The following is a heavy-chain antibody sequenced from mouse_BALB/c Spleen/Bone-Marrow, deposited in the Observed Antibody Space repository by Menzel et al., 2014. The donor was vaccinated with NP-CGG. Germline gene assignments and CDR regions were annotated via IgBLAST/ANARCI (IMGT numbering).Heavy chain of an antibody. CDR3: ARDDNGFAY. Sequence: DVKLQESGLLVVKPGASMKISCKASGYSFTGYTMNWVKQSHGKNLEWIGLINPYNGGTSYNQKFKGKATLTVDKSSSTAYMELLSLTSEDSAVYYCARDDNGFAYWGQGTLVTVSA. V-gene: IGHV1-18*01. J-gene: IGHJ3*01. CDR2: INPYNGGT. CDR1: GYSFTGYT. D-gene: IGHD2-4*01.